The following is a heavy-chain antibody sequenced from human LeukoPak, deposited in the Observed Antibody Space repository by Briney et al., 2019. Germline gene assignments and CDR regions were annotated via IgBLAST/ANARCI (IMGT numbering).Heavy chain of an antibody. J-gene: IGHJ4*02. D-gene: IGHD3-3*01. CDR2: ISGSGGST. CDR3: XXXHAPYFWSGYYYFDY. CDR1: GFTFSSYA. Sequence: GGPLRLSCAASGFTFSSYAMSWVRQAPGKGLEWVSAISGSGGSTYYADSVKGRFTISRDNSKNTLYLQMNSLRAEDTAVYYXXXXHAPYFWSGYYYFDYWGQGTLVTVSS. V-gene: IGHV3-23*01.